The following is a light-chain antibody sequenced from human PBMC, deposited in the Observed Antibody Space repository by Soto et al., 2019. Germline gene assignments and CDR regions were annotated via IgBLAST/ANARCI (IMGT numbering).Light chain of an antibody. CDR3: SSYTSSSTRV. Sequence: QSALTQPASVSGSPGQSITISCTGTSSDVGGYNSVSWYQQHPGKAPKLMIYDVSNRPSVVSNRFSGSKSGNTASLTISGLQAEDEADYYCSSYTSSSTRVFGTGTKLTVL. CDR2: DVS. V-gene: IGLV2-14*01. J-gene: IGLJ1*01. CDR1: SSDVGGYNS.